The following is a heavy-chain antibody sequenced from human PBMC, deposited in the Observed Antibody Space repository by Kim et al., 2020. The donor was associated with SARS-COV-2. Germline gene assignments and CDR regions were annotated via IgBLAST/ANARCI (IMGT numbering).Heavy chain of an antibody. J-gene: IGHJ6*02. Sequence: GGSLRLSCAASGFTFSSYGMHWVRQAPCKGLEWVAVISYDGSNKYYADSVKGRFTISRDNSKNTLYLQMNSLRAEDTAVYYCARWGQPRYCSSTSCQKKYYYYYGMDVWGQGTTVTVSS. CDR3: ARWGQPRYCSSTSCQKKYYYYYGMDV. D-gene: IGHD2-2*01. CDR1: GFTFSSYG. CDR2: ISYDGSNK. V-gene: IGHV3-33*05.